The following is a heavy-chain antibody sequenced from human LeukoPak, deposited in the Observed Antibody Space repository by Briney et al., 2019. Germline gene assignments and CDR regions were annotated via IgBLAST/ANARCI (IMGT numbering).Heavy chain of an antibody. CDR1: GVSISSSSYY. Sequence: PSETLSLTCTVSGVSISSSSYYWGWVRQPPGKGLEWIGSIYYSGSTYYNPSLKSRVTISVDTSKNQFSLKLSSVTAADTAVYYCARDGEDIRWGQGTLVTVSS. CDR3: ARDGEDIR. D-gene: IGHD3-16*01. V-gene: IGHV4-39*07. J-gene: IGHJ4*02. CDR2: IYYSGST.